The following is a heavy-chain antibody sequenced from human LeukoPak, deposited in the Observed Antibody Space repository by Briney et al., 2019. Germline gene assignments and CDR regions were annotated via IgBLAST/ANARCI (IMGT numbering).Heavy chain of an antibody. D-gene: IGHD5-24*01. CDR2: IYHSGST. J-gene: IGHJ5*02. Sequence: SETLSLTCTVSGGSISSYYWIWIRQPPGKGLEWIGYIYHSGSTNYNPSLKSRVTMSVDTSKNQFSLKLSSVTAADTAVYYCARGVLQRSWFDPWGQGTLVTVSS. CDR3: ARGVLQRSWFDP. V-gene: IGHV4-59*12. CDR1: GGSISSYY.